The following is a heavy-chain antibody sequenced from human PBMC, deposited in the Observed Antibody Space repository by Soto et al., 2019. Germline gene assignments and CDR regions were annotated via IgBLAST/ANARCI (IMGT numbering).Heavy chain of an antibody. CDR2: FDPDEAET. V-gene: IGHV1-24*01. CDR3: TTYHGDYDFDH. Sequence: QVQLVQSGAEVKKPGASVKVSCKVSGYTLNEVAMHWVRQAPGKGLEWLGGFDPDEAETLYAQPFQGRVTMTEDTATDTVYMELSSLRSEDTALYFCTTYHGDYDFDHWGQGTLVTVSS. D-gene: IGHD4-17*01. J-gene: IGHJ5*02. CDR1: GYTLNEVA.